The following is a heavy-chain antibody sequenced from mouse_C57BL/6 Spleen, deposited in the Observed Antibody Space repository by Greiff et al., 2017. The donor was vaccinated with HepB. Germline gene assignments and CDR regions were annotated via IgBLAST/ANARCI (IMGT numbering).Heavy chain of an antibody. J-gene: IGHJ4*01. V-gene: IGHV5-9-1*02. CDR1: GFTFSSYA. Sequence: EVKVVESGEGLVKPGGSLKLSCAASGFTFSSYAMSWVRQTPEKRLEWVAYISSGGDYIYYADTVKGRFTISRDNARNTLYLQMSSLKSEDTAMYYCTRDGIYYDAMDYWGQGTSVTVSS. CDR2: ISSGGDYI. CDR3: TRDGIYYDAMDY. D-gene: IGHD2-1*01.